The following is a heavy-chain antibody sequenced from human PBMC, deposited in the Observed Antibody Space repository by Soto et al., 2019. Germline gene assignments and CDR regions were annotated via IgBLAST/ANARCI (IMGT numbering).Heavy chain of an antibody. V-gene: IGHV3-72*01. D-gene: IGHD3-10*01. CDR1: GFTVSGHY. J-gene: IGHJ4*02. Sequence: GGSLRLSFAACGFTVSGHYMDWVRQVPGRGLEWVGRITNRADGFTAHLATSVRGRFTISRDDSKNSMFLDMNSLKTEDTAVYYCARVAIGYFGEYDYWGQGTVVTVSS. CDR2: ITNRADGFTA. CDR3: ARVAIGYFGEYDY.